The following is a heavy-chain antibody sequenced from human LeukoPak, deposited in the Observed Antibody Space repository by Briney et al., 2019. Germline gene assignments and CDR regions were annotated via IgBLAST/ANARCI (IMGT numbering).Heavy chain of an antibody. J-gene: IGHJ6*02. Sequence: GRSLRLSCAASGFTFSSYGMHWVRQAPGKGLEWVAVISYDGSNKYYADSVKGRFTISRDNSKNTLYLQMNSLRAEDTAVYYCAKDRFGGVIVTGMDVWGRGTTVTVSS. CDR1: GFTFSSYG. CDR2: ISYDGSNK. CDR3: AKDRFGGVIVTGMDV. V-gene: IGHV3-30*18. D-gene: IGHD3-16*02.